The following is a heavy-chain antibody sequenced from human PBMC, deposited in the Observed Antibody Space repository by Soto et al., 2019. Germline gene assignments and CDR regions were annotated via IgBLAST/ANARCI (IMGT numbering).Heavy chain of an antibody. V-gene: IGHV4-31*03. CDR3: ARGRGVIKSDAFDI. D-gene: IGHD3-10*01. CDR2: IYYSGST. CDR1: GGSISSGCYY. J-gene: IGHJ3*02. Sequence: SETLSLTCPVSGGSISSGCYYWSWIRQHPGKGLEWIGYIYYSGSTYYNPSLKSRVTISVDTSKNQFPLKLSSVTAADTAVYYCARGRGVIKSDAFDIWGQGTMVTVSS.